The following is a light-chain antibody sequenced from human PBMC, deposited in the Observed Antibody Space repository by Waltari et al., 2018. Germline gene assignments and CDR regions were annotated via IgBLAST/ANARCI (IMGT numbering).Light chain of an antibody. V-gene: IGLV2-14*03. CDR2: DVN. CDR3: SSYTTSSTLV. J-gene: IGLJ2*01. Sequence: QSALTQPASVSGSPGQSITISCTGTSSDVGGYNSVSWYQQHPGRAPKLMISDVNRRPSGVSNRFSGSKSGNPASLTISGLQTEDEAEYSCSSYTTSSTLVFGGRTQLTVL. CDR1: SSDVGGYNS.